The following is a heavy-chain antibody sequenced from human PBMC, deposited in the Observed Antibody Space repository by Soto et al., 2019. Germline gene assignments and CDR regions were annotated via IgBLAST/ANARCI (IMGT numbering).Heavy chain of an antibody. Sequence: SETLSLTCNVSGRSMISYYWSWIRQPAGKGLEWIGRIYTGGNTNYNPSLKSRVTMSVDTSKSQFSLSLTSVTAADTAVYYCAREGDDRHFFFDSWGQGTLVTVYS. J-gene: IGHJ4*02. V-gene: IGHV4-4*07. CDR3: AREGDDRHFFFDS. CDR2: IYTGGNT. D-gene: IGHD3-3*02. CDR1: GRSMISYY.